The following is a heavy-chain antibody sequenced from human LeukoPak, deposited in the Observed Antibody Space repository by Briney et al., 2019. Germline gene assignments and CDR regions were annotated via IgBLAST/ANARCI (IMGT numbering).Heavy chain of an antibody. CDR3: VTGYGDFRVEGRYFYS. CDR2: VHYSGTT. CDR1: DGSITNYD. Sequence: SETLSLTCTVSDGSITNYDWSWVRQPPGKGLEFIGHVHYSGTTNYNPSLRSRVTISIDTSKKHFFLKLKSVTAADTAVYYCVTGYGDFRVEGRYFYSWGQGTLVTVSS. D-gene: IGHD4-17*01. V-gene: IGHV4-59*01. J-gene: IGHJ4*02.